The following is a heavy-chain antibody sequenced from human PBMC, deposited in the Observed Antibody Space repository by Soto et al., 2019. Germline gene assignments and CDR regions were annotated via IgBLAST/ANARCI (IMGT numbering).Heavy chain of an antibody. CDR3: ARELQAPPGGYYYYGMDV. D-gene: IGHD1-1*01. CDR2: INPNSGGT. Sequence: ASVKVSCKASGYTFTGYYMHWVRQAPGQGLEWMGWINPNSGGTNYAQKFQGWVTVTRDTSISTAYMELSRLRSDDTAVYYCARELQAPPGGYYYYGMDVWGQGTTVTVS. J-gene: IGHJ6*02. CDR1: GYTFTGYY. V-gene: IGHV1-2*04.